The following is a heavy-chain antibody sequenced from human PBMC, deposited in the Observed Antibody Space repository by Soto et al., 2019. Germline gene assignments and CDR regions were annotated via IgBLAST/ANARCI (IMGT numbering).Heavy chain of an antibody. CDR3: AKEDSRDGYTCADF. V-gene: IGHV3-30*18. Sequence: QVQLVESGGGVVQPGRSLGLSCSASGFTFNKYGIHWVRQAPGKGLEWVALIGYDGSKKYYADSVRGRFTISRDNSKNTVYLQMNSLRAEDTAVYYCAKEDSRDGYTCADFWGQGTLVTVS. J-gene: IGHJ4*02. CDR2: IGYDGSKK. CDR1: GFTFNKYG. D-gene: IGHD5-12*01.